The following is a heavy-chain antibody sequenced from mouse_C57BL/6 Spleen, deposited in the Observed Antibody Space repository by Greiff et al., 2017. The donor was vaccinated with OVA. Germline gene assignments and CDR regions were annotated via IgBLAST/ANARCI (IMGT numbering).Heavy chain of an antibody. CDR2: INPNNGGT. CDR3: ARSGYGNLDAMDY. CDR1: GYTFTDYY. J-gene: IGHJ4*01. D-gene: IGHD2-10*02. Sequence: EVQLQQSGPELVKPGASVKISCKASGYTFTDYYMNWVKQSHGKSLEWIGDINPNNGGTSYNQKFKGKATLTVDKSSSTAYMELRSLTSEDSAVYYCARSGYGNLDAMDYWGQGTSVTVSS. V-gene: IGHV1-26*01.